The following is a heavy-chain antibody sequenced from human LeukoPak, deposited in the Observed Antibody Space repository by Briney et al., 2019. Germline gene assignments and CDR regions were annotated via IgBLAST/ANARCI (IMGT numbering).Heavy chain of an antibody. CDR2: IKQDGSEK. Sequence: PGGSLRLSCAASGFIFKDYWMIWVRQAPGKGLEWVANIKQDGSEKYYVDSVKGRFTISRDNAKNSLYLQMNTLRAEDMAMYYCAKDAQPRSRWFDPWGQGTLVTVSS. D-gene: IGHD3-16*01. V-gene: IGHV3-7*03. CDR3: AKDAQPRSRWFDP. CDR1: GFIFKDYW. J-gene: IGHJ5*02.